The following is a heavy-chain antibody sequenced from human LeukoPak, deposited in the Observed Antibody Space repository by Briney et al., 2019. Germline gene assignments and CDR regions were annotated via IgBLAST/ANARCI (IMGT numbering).Heavy chain of an antibody. CDR1: GFTFDDYA. D-gene: IGHD3-22*01. CDR3: AKGMHYDSSGGVYFDY. CDR2: ISWNSGSI. J-gene: IGHJ4*02. V-gene: IGHV3-9*01. Sequence: GRSLRLSCAASGFTFDDYAMHWVRQAPGKGLEWVSGISWNSGSIGYADSVKGRSTISRDNAKNSLYLQMNSLRAEGTALYYCAKGMHYDSSGGVYFDYWGQGTLVTVSS.